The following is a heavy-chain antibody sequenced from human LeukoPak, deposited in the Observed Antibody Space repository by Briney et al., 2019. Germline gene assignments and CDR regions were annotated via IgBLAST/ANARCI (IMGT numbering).Heavy chain of an antibody. CDR1: GGSISSGSYY. CDR2: IYYSGSS. Sequence: SQTLSLTCTVSGGSISSGSYYWSWIRQPAGKGLEWIGSIYYSGSSFDNPALKSRVTISVDTSKNQFSLRLTSVTAADTAVYYCARQTGSGLFILPGGQGTLVTVSS. CDR3: ARQTGSGLFILP. V-gene: IGHV4-30-2*03. J-gene: IGHJ4*02. D-gene: IGHD3/OR15-3a*01.